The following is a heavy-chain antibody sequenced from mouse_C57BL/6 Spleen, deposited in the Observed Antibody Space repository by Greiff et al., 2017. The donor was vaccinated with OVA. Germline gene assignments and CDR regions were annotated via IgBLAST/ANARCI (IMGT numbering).Heavy chain of an antibody. CDR2: ISSGGSYT. D-gene: IGHD1-1*01. Sequence: EVKVVESGGDLVKPGGSLKLSCAASGFTFSSYGMSWVRQTPDKRLEWVATISSGGSYTYYPDSVKGRFTISRDNAKNTLYLQMSSLKSEDTAMYYCARQGDGSSPFAYWGQGTLVTVSA. CDR3: ARQGDGSSPFAY. J-gene: IGHJ3*01. V-gene: IGHV5-6*01. CDR1: GFTFSSYG.